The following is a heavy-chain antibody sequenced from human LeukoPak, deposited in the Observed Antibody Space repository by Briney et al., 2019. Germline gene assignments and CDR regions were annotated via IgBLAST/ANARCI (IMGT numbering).Heavy chain of an antibody. J-gene: IGHJ4*02. Sequence: ASVKVSCKASGYTFTSYDMNWVRQAPGQGLGWMGWIDPNRNPTYAQGFTGRFVFSLDTSVSTAYLQISSLKAEDTAIYYCSAGTSQWEPRRNFGDWGQGTLVTVSS. V-gene: IGHV7-4-1*02. CDR1: GYTFTSYD. CDR3: SAGTSQWEPRRNFGD. D-gene: IGHD1-26*01. CDR2: IDPNRNP.